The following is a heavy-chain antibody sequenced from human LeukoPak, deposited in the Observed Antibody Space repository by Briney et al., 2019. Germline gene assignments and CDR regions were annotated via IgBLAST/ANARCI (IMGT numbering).Heavy chain of an antibody. J-gene: IGHJ4*02. CDR1: GFTFSSYG. Sequence: GGSLRLSCAASGFTFSSYGMHWVRQAPGKGLEWVALIYSDSSRTTYADSVKGRFTISRDNAKNTVYLQMSSLRVEDTAVYFCTKDAGYASDYWGQGILVPVSS. CDR3: TKDAGYASDY. D-gene: IGHD2-15*01. CDR2: IYSDSSRT. V-gene: IGHV3-74*01.